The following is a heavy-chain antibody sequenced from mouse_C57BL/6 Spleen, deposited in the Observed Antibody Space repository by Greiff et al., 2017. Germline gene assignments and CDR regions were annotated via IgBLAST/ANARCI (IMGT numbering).Heavy chain of an antibody. CDR3: ARRESLIEYALDD. V-gene: IGHV1-62-3*01. J-gene: IGHJ4*01. CDR1: GYTFTSYW. D-gene: IGHD1-3*01. Sequence: VHVEQSGAELVKPGASVKLSCTASGYTFTSYWMHWVQQRPGRGLEWIGRIDPNGGGTKYNEKFKGKATLTVDKPSSTAYMQLSSLTCEDSAVYYCARRESLIEYALDDWGQGATVTVAS. CDR2: IDPNGGGT.